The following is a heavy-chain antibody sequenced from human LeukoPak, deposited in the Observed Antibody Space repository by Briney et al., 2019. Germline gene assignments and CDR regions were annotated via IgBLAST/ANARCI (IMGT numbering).Heavy chain of an antibody. D-gene: IGHD1-26*01. CDR1: GYTFTSYG. CDR2: ISAYNGNT. J-gene: IGHJ4*02. Sequence: ASVKVSCKASGYTFTSYGISWVRQAPGQGLEWMGWISAYNGNTNYAQKFQGRVTMTRDTSISTAYMELSRLRSDDTAVYYCAREGGYSGSHGSFDYWGQGTLVTVSS. V-gene: IGHV1-18*01. CDR3: AREGGYSGSHGSFDY.